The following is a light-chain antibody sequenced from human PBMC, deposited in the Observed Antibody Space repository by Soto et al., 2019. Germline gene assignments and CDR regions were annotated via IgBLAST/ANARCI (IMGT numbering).Light chain of an antibody. CDR1: QSISEF. V-gene: IGKV3-20*01. J-gene: IGKJ3*01. CDR3: QQYGSSFT. CDR2: DAS. Sequence: EIVLTQSPATLSLSPGERATLSCRASQSISEFLAWYQQKPGQAPRLLIYDASSRATGIPDRFSGSGSGTDFTLTISRLEPEDFAVYYCQQYGSSFTFGPGTKVDIK.